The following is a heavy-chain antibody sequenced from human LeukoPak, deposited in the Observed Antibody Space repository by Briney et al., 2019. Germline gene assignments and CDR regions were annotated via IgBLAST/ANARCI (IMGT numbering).Heavy chain of an antibody. D-gene: IGHD3-22*01. Sequence: ASVKVSCKASGYTFTSYGISWVRQAPGQGLEWMGWISAYNGNTNYAQKLQGRVTMTTDTSTSTAYMELRGLRSDDTAVYYCARMDRQYYYDSSGYYSDYWGQGTLVTVCS. CDR2: ISAYNGNT. CDR3: ARMDRQYYYDSSGYYSDY. V-gene: IGHV1-18*01. J-gene: IGHJ4*02. CDR1: GYTFTSYG.